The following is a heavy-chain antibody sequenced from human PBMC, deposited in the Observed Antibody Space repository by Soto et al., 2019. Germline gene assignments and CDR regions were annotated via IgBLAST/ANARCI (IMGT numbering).Heavy chain of an antibody. V-gene: IGHV4-30-4*01. Sequence: QVSLQESGPGLVKPSQTLSLSCTVSGDAITDVDHYWCWIRQPPGKDLEWIAYIYYNGIIHYNPCRKTRLPKSSDPSNSRYSLTLTSLTNADTAVYSCARDIQEGFDPWGQGTPVTGAS. J-gene: IGHJ5*02. CDR3: ARDIQEGFDP. D-gene: IGHD5-18*01. CDR1: GDAITDVDHY. CDR2: IYYNGII.